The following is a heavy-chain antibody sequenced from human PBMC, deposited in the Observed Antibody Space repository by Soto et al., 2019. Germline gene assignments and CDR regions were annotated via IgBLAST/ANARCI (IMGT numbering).Heavy chain of an antibody. J-gene: IGHJ5*02. D-gene: IGHD3-10*01. V-gene: IGHV3-21*01. CDR1: GFTFSSYS. CDR3: ARDDYYGSGSYFGNNWFDP. CDR2: ISSSSSYI. Sequence: GGSLRLSCAASGFTFSSYSMNWVRQAPGKGLEWVSSISSSSSYIYYADSVKGRFTISRDNAKNSLYLQMNSLRAEDTAVYYCARDDYYGSGSYFGNNWFDPWGQGTLVTVSS.